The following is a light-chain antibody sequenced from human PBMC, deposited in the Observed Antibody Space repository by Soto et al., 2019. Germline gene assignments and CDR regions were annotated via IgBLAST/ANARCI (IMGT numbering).Light chain of an antibody. CDR3: LQDYDYPVT. CDR1: QGIRND. CDR2: ATS. V-gene: IGKV1-6*01. Sequence: AIQMTQSPSSLSASIGDRVTITCRASQGIRNDLGWYQQKPGNAPKLLIYATSTLHSGVPSRFSGSGSGTDFTLTISSLQPEDFATYYCLQDYDYPVTFGGGTKVDIK. J-gene: IGKJ4*01.